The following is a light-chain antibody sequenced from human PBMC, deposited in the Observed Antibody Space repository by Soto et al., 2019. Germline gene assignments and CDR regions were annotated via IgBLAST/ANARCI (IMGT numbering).Light chain of an antibody. V-gene: IGKV3-11*01. Sequence: EIVLTQSPATLSLSPGERATLSCRASQSVSSYLAWYQQKPGQAPRLLIYDASNRATGIPARFSGSGSGTDFTLTISSLEPEVFAVYYFSPGLTFGQGTKGDIK. CDR1: QSVSSY. CDR3: SPGLT. CDR2: DAS. J-gene: IGKJ1*01.